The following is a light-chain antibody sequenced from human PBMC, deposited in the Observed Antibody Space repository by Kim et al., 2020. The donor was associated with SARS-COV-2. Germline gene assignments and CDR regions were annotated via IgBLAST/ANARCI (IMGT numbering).Light chain of an antibody. V-gene: IGKV3-11*01. Sequence: ATLSLSPGERVTLSCRASQSVGTSIGWYQQRPGRAPRLLIFDASSRATGIPARFSGSGSGTDFTLTISSLEPEDFAIYYCQQRRTFGGGTKVDIK. CDR1: QSVGTS. J-gene: IGKJ4*01. CDR2: DAS. CDR3: QQRRT.